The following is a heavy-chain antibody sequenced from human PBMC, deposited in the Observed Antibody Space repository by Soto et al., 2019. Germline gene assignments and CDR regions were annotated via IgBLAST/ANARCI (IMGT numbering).Heavy chain of an antibody. J-gene: IGHJ5*02. CDR1: GGTFSSYA. CDR3: ASQGGGYDFCCGYPDGRLWFDP. Sequence: QVQLVQSGAEVKKPGSSVKVSCKASGGTFSSYAISWVRQAPGQGLEWMGGIIPIFGTAKYAQKFQGRVTITADESTSTAYIELSRLRSEDTAVYYCASQGGGYDFCCGYPDGRLWFDPWGQGTMVTVSS. D-gene: IGHD3-3*01. CDR2: IIPIFGTA. V-gene: IGHV1-69*01.